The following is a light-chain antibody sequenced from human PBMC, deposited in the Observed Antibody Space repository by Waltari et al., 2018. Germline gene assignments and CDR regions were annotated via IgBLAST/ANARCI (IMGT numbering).Light chain of an antibody. V-gene: IGLV2-11*01. CDR1: SNDVGNYNY. J-gene: IGLJ3*02. Sequence: QSALTQPRSVSGSPGQSVTISCAGTSNDVGNYNYVSLYQQHPGKAPKLMINDVNKRPSGVPDRFSGSKSGNTASLTISGLQTEDEADYYCCSYAGSYTWVFGGGTKLTVL. CDR2: DVN. CDR3: CSYAGSYTWV.